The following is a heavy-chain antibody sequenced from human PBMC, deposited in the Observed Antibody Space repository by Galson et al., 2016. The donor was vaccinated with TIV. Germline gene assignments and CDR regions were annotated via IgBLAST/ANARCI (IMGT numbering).Heavy chain of an antibody. D-gene: IGHD3-22*01. CDR2: IDWDDDK. J-gene: IGHJ4*02. CDR1: GFSLSTSEMC. CDR3: ARISGYYDHSGHFIPRSFDY. Sequence: PALVKPTQTLTLTCTFSGFSLSTSEMCVGWIRQPPGRALEWLARIDWDDDKSYTSSLKTRLTISKDTSKNQVVLRMTNMDSVDTATYYCARISGYYDHSGHFIPRSFDYWGQGTPVTVS. V-gene: IGHV2-70*11.